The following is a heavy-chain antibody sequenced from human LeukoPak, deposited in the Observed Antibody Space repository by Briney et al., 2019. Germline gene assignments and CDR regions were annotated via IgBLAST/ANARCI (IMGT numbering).Heavy chain of an antibody. Sequence: GGSLTLPCAASGFTFSSYAMRWVRQAPGKGLEWVSAISGSGGSTYYAESAKGRFTISRDNSKSTLYLQMNSLRAEDTAVYDCAKDVGRYCSGGSCTPLYYWGQGALVTVSS. V-gene: IGHV3-23*01. D-gene: IGHD2-15*01. CDR3: AKDVGRYCSGGSCTPLYY. CDR2: ISGSGGST. CDR1: GFTFSSYA. J-gene: IGHJ4*02.